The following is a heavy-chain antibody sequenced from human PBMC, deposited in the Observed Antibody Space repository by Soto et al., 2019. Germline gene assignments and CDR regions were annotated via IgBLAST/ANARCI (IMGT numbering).Heavy chain of an antibody. CDR3: ARVSPGGDFDY. J-gene: IGHJ4*02. Sequence: VQLVESGGGLVQPGGSLRLSCAASGFTFSSYAMHWVRQATGKGLEWVSAIGTAGDTYYPGSVKGRFTISRENAKNSLYLQMNSLRAGDTAVYYCARVSPGGDFDYWGQGTLVTVSS. V-gene: IGHV3-13*01. CDR2: IGTAGDT. D-gene: IGHD1-1*01. CDR1: GFTFSSYA.